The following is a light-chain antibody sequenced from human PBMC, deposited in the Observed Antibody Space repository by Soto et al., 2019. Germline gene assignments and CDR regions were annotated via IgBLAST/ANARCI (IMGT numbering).Light chain of an antibody. Sequence: DIQMTQSPSSVSASVGDIVTITCRSSQAIGDWLAWYQQKPGKAPHLLIYATSTLQSGVPSRFSGRGSETEFYLTISSLQPEDFATYYCQQADISQLTFGGGTRVEI. CDR1: QAIGDW. CDR3: QQADISQLT. CDR2: ATS. V-gene: IGKV1-12*01. J-gene: IGKJ4*01.